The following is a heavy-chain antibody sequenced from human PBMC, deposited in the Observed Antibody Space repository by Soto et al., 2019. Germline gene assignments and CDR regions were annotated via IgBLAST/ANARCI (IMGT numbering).Heavy chain of an antibody. CDR2: IFYSGTT. J-gene: IGHJ5*02. V-gene: IGHV4-31*03. Sequence: QVQLQESGPGLVKPSQTLSLTCTVSGGSIRSGGYYWSWIRQHPGKGLAWIGYIFYSGTTYYYPALKRRVTITVKTSKKQFSLKLSTVAAADTAVYYCARSVDPLGQGTLVTVSS. CDR3: ARSVDP. CDR1: GGSIRSGGYY.